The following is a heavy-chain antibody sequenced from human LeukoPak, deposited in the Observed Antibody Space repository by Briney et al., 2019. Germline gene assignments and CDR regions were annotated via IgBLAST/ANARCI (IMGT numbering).Heavy chain of an antibody. V-gene: IGHV1-8*03. Sequence: ASVKVSCKASGYTFTSYDINWVRQATGQGLERMGWMNPNSGNTGYAQKFQGRVTITRNTSISTAYMELSSLRSEDTAVYYCARGLRIAVAASLVPNWFDPWGQGTLVTVSS. D-gene: IGHD6-19*01. CDR1: GYTFTSYD. J-gene: IGHJ5*02. CDR2: MNPNSGNT. CDR3: ARGLRIAVAASLVPNWFDP.